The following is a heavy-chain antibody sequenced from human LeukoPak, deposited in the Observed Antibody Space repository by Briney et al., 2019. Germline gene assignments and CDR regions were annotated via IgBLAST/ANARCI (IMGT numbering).Heavy chain of an antibody. CDR1: GFTFSSYW. CDR2: IKSDGST. J-gene: IGHJ4*02. V-gene: IGHV3-74*01. CDR3: ARSGGRLRPFDY. Sequence: PGGSLRLSCAASGFTFSSYWMHWVRQTPGKGLMWVARIKSDGSTIYADSVQGRFTISRDNAKNMVYLQMNSLRADDTAVYYCARSGGRLRPFDYWGQGTLVTVSS. D-gene: IGHD5-12*01.